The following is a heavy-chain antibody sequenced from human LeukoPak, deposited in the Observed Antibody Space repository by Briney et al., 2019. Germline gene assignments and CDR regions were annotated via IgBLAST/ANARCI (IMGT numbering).Heavy chain of an antibody. CDR1: GYTFTSYG. Sequence: ASVKVSCKPSGYTFTSYGISWVRQAPGQGLEWMGWISAYNGNTNYAQKLQGRVTMTTDTSTSTAYMELGSLRSDDTAVYYCARKYDWWSGVYMASFDYWGQGTLVTVSS. CDR3: ARKYDWWSGVYMASFDY. CDR2: ISAYNGNT. J-gene: IGHJ4*02. D-gene: IGHD3-3*01. V-gene: IGHV1-18*01.